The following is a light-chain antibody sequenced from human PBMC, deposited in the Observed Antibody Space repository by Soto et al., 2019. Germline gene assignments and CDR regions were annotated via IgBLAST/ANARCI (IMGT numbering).Light chain of an antibody. CDR2: DNN. CDR1: SSNIGNNY. J-gene: IGLJ2*01. V-gene: IGLV1-51*01. Sequence: QSVLTQPPSVSAAPGQKVTISCSGSSSNIGNNYVSWYQQLPGTAPKLLICDNNKRPSGITDRFSGSKSGTSATLGITGLQTGDEADYYCGTWDSSLSAVVFGGGTQLTVL. CDR3: GTWDSSLSAVV.